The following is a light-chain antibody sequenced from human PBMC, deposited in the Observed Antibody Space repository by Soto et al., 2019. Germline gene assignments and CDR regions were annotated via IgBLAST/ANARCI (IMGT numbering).Light chain of an antibody. V-gene: IGKV4-1*01. CDR2: WAS. Sequence: DIVMTQSPDSLAVSLGERATINCSSSLSLLYSPHNKNYLAWYQQRPGQPPRLLIKWASARESGVPDRFSGSGSGTDLTLTITSLQAEDVAVYFCQHYYSTPQPFGQGTKVDIX. CDR1: LSLLYSPHNKNY. CDR3: QHYYSTPQP. J-gene: IGKJ1*01.